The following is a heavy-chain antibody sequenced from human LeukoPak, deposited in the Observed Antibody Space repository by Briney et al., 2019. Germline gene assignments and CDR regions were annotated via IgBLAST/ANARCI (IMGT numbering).Heavy chain of an antibody. D-gene: IGHD1-1*01. CDR3: ARDGTSAFDI. Sequence: SETLSLTCTVSGGSVSSGSYYWSWIRQPPGKGLEWIGYIYYSGSTNYNPSLKSRVTISVDTSKNQFSLKLSSVTAADTAVYYCARDGTSAFDIWGQGTMVTVSS. CDR2: IYYSGST. CDR1: GGSVSSGSYY. V-gene: IGHV4-61*01. J-gene: IGHJ3*02.